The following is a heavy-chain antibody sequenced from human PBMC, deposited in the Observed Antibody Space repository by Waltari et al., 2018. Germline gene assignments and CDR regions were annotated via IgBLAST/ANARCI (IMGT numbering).Heavy chain of an antibody. CDR2: ISGNGDLV. Sequence: QVQLVESGGGLVNPGGSLSLSCVASGFTFSDDFMTWIRQTPGKGLEWLSYISGNGDLVYYADSVKGRFTISRDNAKNSLYLQMNNLWAEDTAVYYCTNVRYSSIDYWGQGTLVTVSS. CDR3: TNVRYSSIDY. J-gene: IGHJ4*02. D-gene: IGHD6-19*01. CDR1: GFTFSDDF. V-gene: IGHV3-11*01.